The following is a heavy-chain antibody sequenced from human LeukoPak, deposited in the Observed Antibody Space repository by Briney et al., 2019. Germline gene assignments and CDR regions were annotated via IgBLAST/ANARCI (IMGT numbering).Heavy chain of an antibody. D-gene: IGHD3-10*01. CDR2: IYYSGST. CDR3: ARTDYYGSGSYHY. V-gene: IGHV4-39*07. CDR1: GGSISSSSYY. J-gene: IGHJ4*02. Sequence: SETLSLTCTVSGGSISSSSYYWGWIRQPPGKGLEWIGSIYYSGSTYYNPSLKSRVTISVDTSKNQFSLKLSSVTAADTAVYYCARTDYYGSGSYHYWGQGTLVTVSS.